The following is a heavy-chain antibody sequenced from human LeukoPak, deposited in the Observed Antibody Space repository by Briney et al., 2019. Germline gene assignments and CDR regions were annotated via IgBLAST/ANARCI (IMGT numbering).Heavy chain of an antibody. Sequence: GGSRRLSCSASGFTFSRFAMTWVRQLPGRGLEWVSSISGNGHQTYYADSVKGRFSVSRDNSKSILYLQMDSLRADDSALYYRAKDANYYDSSGYLIPFDYWGQGTLVTVSS. J-gene: IGHJ4*02. D-gene: IGHD3-22*01. CDR3: AKDANYYDSSGYLIPFDY. CDR2: ISGNGHQT. V-gene: IGHV3-23*01. CDR1: GFTFSRFA.